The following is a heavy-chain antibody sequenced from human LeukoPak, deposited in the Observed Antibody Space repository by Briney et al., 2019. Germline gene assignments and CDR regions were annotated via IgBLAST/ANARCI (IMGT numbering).Heavy chain of an antibody. D-gene: IGHD3-10*01. V-gene: IGHV3-64D*06. CDR2: ISSNGGST. CDR1: GFTFSSYA. J-gene: IGHJ4*02. CDR3: VKDPPYGSGSYYSDY. Sequence: PGGSLRLSCSASGFTFSSYAMHWVRQAPGKGLEYVSAISSNGGSTYYADSVKGRFTISRDISKNTLYLQMSSLRAEDTAVYYCVKDPPYGSGSYYSDYWGQGTLVTVSS.